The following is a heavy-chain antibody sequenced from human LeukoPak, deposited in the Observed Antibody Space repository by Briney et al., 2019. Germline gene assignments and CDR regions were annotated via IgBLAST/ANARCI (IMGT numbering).Heavy chain of an antibody. J-gene: IGHJ6*03. V-gene: IGHV4-34*01. D-gene: IGHD4-11*01. CDR1: GGSFSGYY. CDR3: ARGRTVTYYYYYYMDV. CDR2: INHSGST. Sequence: PSETLSLTCAVYGGSFSGYYWSWIRQPPGKGLEGIGEINHSGSTNYNPSLKSRVTISVDTSKNQFSLKLSSVTAADTAVYYCARGRTVTYYYYYYMDVWGKGTTVTVSS.